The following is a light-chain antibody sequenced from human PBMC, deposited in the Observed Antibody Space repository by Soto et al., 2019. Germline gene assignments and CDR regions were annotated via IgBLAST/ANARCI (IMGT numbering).Light chain of an antibody. J-gene: IGKJ1*01. Sequence: EIVLTQSPGTLSFSPGERATLSCRASQSISSSYLAWYQQKPGQAPRLLVYGASSRATGIPDRFSGSGSGTDFTLTISRLATEDFALYYCQQYSSTFWTFGQGTKVEIK. CDR2: GAS. V-gene: IGKV3-20*01. CDR3: QQYSSTFWT. CDR1: QSISSSY.